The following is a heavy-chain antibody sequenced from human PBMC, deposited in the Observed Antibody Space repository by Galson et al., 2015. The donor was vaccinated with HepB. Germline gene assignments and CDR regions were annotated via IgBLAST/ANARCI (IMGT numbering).Heavy chain of an antibody. CDR2: ISHDGSNK. Sequence: YLRLSCAASGFTFSSYAMHWVRQAPGKGLEWVAVISHDGSNKYYADSVKGRFTISRDNSKNTLYLQMNSLRAEDTAVYYCARSSSWYAEFDYWGQGTLVTVSS. V-gene: IGHV3-30-3*01. CDR1: GFTFSSYA. CDR3: ARSSSWYAEFDY. D-gene: IGHD6-13*01. J-gene: IGHJ4*02.